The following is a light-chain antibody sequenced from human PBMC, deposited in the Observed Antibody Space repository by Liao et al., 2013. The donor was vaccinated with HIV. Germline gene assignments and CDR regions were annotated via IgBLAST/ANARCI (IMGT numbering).Light chain of an antibody. V-gene: IGLV3-21*04. J-gene: IGLJ3*02. Sequence: SYVLTQPPSVSVAPGKTATITCGGNNIGSKNVHWYQQKPGQAPVVVIYHDSDRPSKIPERFSGSNSGNTATLTISRVEVGDGADYYCQVWDSSSDLNWVFGGGDQADRP. CDR1: NIGSKN. CDR3: QVWDSSSDLNWV. CDR2: HDS.